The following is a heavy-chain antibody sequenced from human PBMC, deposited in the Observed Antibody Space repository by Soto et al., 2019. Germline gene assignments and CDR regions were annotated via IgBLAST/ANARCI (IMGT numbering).Heavy chain of an antibody. J-gene: IGHJ3*02. Sequence: QVQLVQSGAEVKKPGSSVKVSCKASGGTFSSYVISWVRQAPGQGLEWMGGIIPIFGTANYAQKFQGRVTITADESTSTAYMELSSLRSEDTAVYYCARDHDGYCSGGSCYSAAFDIWGQGTMVTVSS. V-gene: IGHV1-69*01. CDR2: IIPIFGTA. D-gene: IGHD2-15*01. CDR1: GGTFSSYV. CDR3: ARDHDGYCSGGSCYSAAFDI.